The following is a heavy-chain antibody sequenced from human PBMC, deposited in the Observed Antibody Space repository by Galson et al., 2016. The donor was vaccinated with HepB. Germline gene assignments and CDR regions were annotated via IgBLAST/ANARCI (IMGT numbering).Heavy chain of an antibody. D-gene: IGHD3-10*01. J-gene: IGHJ5*02. CDR3: ARGTGRITMLQGVLIPVIDCFDP. Sequence: TLSLTCTVSGDSITSGNHFWSWIRQPAGKGLEFIGRIHTSGSTYQNPSLKSRVTTSLDPSKNLFSLNLTSVTAADTAVYFCARGTGRITMLQGVLIPVIDCFDPWGQGTLVIVSS. CDR1: GDSITSGNHF. V-gene: IGHV4-61*02. CDR2: IHTSGST.